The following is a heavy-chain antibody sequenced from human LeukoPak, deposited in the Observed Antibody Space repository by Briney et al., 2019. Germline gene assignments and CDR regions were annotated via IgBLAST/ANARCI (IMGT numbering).Heavy chain of an antibody. J-gene: IGHJ5*02. V-gene: IGHV3-74*01. D-gene: IGHD3-16*01. Sequence: GGSLRLSCAASGFTFSGYWMHWVRQAPGKGPVWVSRINTDGSRTSYADSVKGRFTISRDNAKNTVYLQMNSLRAEDTALYYCARVPQGEYNWFDPWGQGTLVTVSS. CDR3: ARVPQGEYNWFDP. CDR2: INTDGSRT. CDR1: GFTFSGYW.